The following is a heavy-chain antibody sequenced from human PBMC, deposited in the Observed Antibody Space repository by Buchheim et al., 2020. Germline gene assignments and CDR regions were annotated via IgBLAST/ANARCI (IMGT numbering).Heavy chain of an antibody. J-gene: IGHJ5*02. CDR1: DGSFSGYQ. D-gene: IGHD3-22*01. V-gene: IGHV4-34*01. CDR2: IDHGGST. Sequence: QVQLQQWGAGLLKPSETLSLTCAIYDGSFSGYQWSWIRQPPGKGLEWIGEIDHGGSTNYNPSLKSRVTTPLDTSENQFSLMLTSVTAADTAVYYCARMYYYDSSGLLFDPWGQG. CDR3: ARMYYYDSSGLLFDP.